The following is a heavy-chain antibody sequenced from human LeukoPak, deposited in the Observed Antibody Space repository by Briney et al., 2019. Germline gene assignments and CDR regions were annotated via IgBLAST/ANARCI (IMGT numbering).Heavy chain of an antibody. Sequence: PGGSLRLSCAASGFTLSSYSMNWVREAPGEGLEWVSAISGSGGITYYADSVQRRHTLSRDKSKNTLYLQMNSLSAEDTAVYYCAKDKSTIPLYDCSGYLFDYWGQGTLVIVSS. CDR2: ISGSGGIT. CDR3: AKDKSTIPLYDCSGYLFDY. D-gene: IGHD3-22*01. J-gene: IGHJ4*02. CDR1: GFTLSSYS. V-gene: IGHV3-23*01.